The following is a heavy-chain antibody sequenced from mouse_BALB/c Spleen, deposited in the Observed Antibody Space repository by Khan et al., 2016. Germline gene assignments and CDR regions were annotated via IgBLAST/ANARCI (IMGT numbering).Heavy chain of an antibody. CDR2: ISYSGST. V-gene: IGHV3-2*02. J-gene: IGHJ3*01. D-gene: IGHD2-10*02. Sequence: EVQLQESGPGLVKPSQSLSLTCTVTGYSITSDYAWNWIRQFPGNKLEWMGYISYSGSTSYNPSLKSRISITRDTSKNQFFLQLNSVTTEDTATXYGAREEYGNYAWFAYWGQGTLVTVSA. CDR1: GYSITSDYA. CDR3: AREEYGNYAWFAY.